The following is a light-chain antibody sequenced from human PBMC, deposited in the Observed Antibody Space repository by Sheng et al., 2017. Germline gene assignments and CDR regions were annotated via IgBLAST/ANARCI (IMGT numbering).Light chain of an antibody. J-gene: IGLJ1*01. CDR3: QAWDSSTFV. V-gene: IGLV3-1*01. CDR1: NLGDKY. CDR2: QDN. Sequence: SYELTQPPSVSVSPGQTASITCSGDNLGDKYASWYQQKPGQSPVLVIYQDNKRSSGIPERFSGSTSGNTATLTIRETQPMDEADYYCQAWDSSTFVFGTGTKVTVL.